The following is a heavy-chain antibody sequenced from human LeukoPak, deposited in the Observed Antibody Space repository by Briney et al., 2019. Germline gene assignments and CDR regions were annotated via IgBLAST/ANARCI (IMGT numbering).Heavy chain of an antibody. CDR2: IKQDGSQK. D-gene: IGHD6-19*01. CDR1: GFTFSNFW. Sequence: GGSLRLSCAASGFTFSNFWMTWVRQAPGRGLEWVAIIKQDGSQKYYVDSVKGRFTISRDNARNSLYLQMNSLRAEDTAVYWAVAGTTYWGQGTLVTVSS. V-gene: IGHV3-7*05. J-gene: IGHJ4*02. CDR3: VAGTTY.